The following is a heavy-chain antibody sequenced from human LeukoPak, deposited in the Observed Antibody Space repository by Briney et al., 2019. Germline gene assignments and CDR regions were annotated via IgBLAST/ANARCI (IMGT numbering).Heavy chain of an antibody. CDR1: GFTFSSYG. Sequence: QPGGSLRLSCAASGFTFSSYGMHWVRQAPGKGLEWVAFIQYDGSNKYYADSVKGRFTISRDNAKNSLYLQMNSLRAEDTAVYYCARTQEPGYSSSWYVLNYYYYMDVWGKGITVTISS. V-gene: IGHV3-30*02. CDR3: ARTQEPGYSSSWYVLNYYYYMDV. CDR2: IQYDGSNK. J-gene: IGHJ6*03. D-gene: IGHD6-13*01.